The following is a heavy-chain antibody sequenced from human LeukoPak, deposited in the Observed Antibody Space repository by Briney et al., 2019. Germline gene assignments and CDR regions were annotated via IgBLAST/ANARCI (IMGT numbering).Heavy chain of an antibody. CDR1: GYTFSSYA. Sequence: SCKASGYTFSSYAMSWVRQAPGKGLEWVSVISGSGGSTYYADSVKGRFTISRDNSKNTLYLQMNSLRAEDTAVYYCAKGDTYYDFWSGYTNFDYWGQGTLVTVSS. J-gene: IGHJ4*02. CDR3: AKGDTYYDFWSGYTNFDY. V-gene: IGHV3-23*01. CDR2: ISGSGGST. D-gene: IGHD3-3*01.